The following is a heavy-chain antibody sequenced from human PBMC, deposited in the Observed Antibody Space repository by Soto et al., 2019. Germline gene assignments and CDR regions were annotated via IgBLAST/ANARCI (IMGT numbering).Heavy chain of an antibody. CDR3: ASAYSSGVGAFDI. D-gene: IGHD6-19*01. J-gene: IGHJ3*02. CDR2: ITPFNGNT. V-gene: IGHV1-45*02. Sequence: QMQLVQSGAEVKKTGSSVKVSCKASGYTFTYRYLHWVRQAPGQALEWMGWITPFNGNTNYAQKFQDRVTITSDRSMSTAYMELSSLRSENTAMYYCASAYSSGVGAFDIWGQGTMVTVSS. CDR1: GYTFTYRY.